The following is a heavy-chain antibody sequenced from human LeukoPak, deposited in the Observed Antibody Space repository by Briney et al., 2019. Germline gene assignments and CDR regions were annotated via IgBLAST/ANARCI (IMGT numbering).Heavy chain of an antibody. CDR3: ARESTYYYDSSGYYSPYS. J-gene: IGHJ4*02. V-gene: IGHV1-69*13. D-gene: IGHD3-22*01. CDR2: IIPIFGTA. CDR1: GHTFTDYG. Sequence: SVKVSCKAPGHTFTDYGISWVRQATGQGLDWMGGIIPIFGTANYAQKFQGRVTITADESTSTAYMELSSLRSEDTAVYYCARESTYYYDSSGYYSPYSWGQGTLITVSS.